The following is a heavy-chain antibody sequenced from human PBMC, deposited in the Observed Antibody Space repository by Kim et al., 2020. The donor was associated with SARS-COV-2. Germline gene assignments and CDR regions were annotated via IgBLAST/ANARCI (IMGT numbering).Heavy chain of an antibody. J-gene: IGHJ4*02. Sequence: ASVKVSCKASGYTFTSYGISWVRQAPGQGLEWMGWISAYNGNTNYAQKLQGRVTMTTDTSTSTAYMELRSLRSDDTAVYYCARDPIHYYDSSGYCDYWGQGTLVTVSS. CDR1: GYTFTSYG. D-gene: IGHD3-22*01. CDR3: ARDPIHYYDSSGYCDY. V-gene: IGHV1-18*01. CDR2: ISAYNGNT.